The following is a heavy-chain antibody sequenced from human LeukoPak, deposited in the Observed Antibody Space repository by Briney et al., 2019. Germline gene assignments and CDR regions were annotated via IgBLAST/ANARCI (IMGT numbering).Heavy chain of an antibody. Sequence: ASVKVSCKASGYTFTSYAMHWVRQAPGQRLEWMGWINAGNGNTKYSQKFQGRVTITRDTSASTAYMELSSLRSEDTAVYYCARRGIAVAGTLDYWGQGTLVTVSS. CDR1: GYTFTSYA. V-gene: IGHV1-3*01. D-gene: IGHD6-19*01. J-gene: IGHJ4*02. CDR2: INAGNGNT. CDR3: ARRGIAVAGTLDY.